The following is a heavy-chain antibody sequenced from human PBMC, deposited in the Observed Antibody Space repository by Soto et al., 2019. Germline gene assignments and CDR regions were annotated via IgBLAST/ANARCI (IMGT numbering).Heavy chain of an antibody. CDR2: SNPETGGT. J-gene: IGHJ6*02. CDR3: ARERYQLRSDGMGV. D-gene: IGHD2-2*01. Sequence: QVQLVQSGADVKTPGASVRVSCKASGYTFTGYYVHWVREAPGQGLEWMGWSNPETGGTSYAQKFQGRVTLSRDTSINTANLELSRLRFYDAVVYLCARERYQLRSDGMGVWGQGTKVTVSS. CDR1: GYTFTGYY. V-gene: IGHV1-2*02.